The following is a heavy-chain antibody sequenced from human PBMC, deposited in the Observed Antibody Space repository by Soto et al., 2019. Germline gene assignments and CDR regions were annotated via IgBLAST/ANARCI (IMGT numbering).Heavy chain of an antibody. Sequence: TLSLTCTVSGGSISSYYWSWIRQPPGKGLEWIGYIYYSGSTNYNPSLKSRVTISVDTSKNQFSLKLSSVTAADTAVYYCASLYYYGSGSYYSYFDYWGQGTLVTSPQ. CDR2: IYYSGST. CDR1: GGSISSYY. D-gene: IGHD3-10*01. V-gene: IGHV4-59*01. J-gene: IGHJ4*02. CDR3: ASLYYYGSGSYYSYFDY.